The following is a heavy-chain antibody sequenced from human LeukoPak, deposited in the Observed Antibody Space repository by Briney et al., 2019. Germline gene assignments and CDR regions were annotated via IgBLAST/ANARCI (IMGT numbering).Heavy chain of an antibody. CDR3: ARVGSVVKRHYFDY. Sequence: ASVKVSCKASGGTFTSYGISWVRQAPGQGLEWMGWISAYNGNTNYAQKLQGRVTMTTDTSTSTAYMELRSLRSDDTAVYYCARVGSVVKRHYFDYWGQGTLVTVSS. J-gene: IGHJ4*02. V-gene: IGHV1-18*01. D-gene: IGHD4-23*01. CDR1: GGTFTSYG. CDR2: ISAYNGNT.